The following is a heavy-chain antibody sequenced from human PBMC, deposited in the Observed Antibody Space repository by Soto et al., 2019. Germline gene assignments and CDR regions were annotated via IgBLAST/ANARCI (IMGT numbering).Heavy chain of an antibody. V-gene: IGHV4-31*03. Sequence: QVQLQESGPGLVKPSQTLSLTCTVSGGSISSGGYYWSWIRQHPGKGLEWIGYIYYSGSTYYNPSLKSRVTISVDTSKNQFSLKLSSVTAADTALYDCARGGAYYDFWSGYPIAYWGQGTLVTVSS. CDR3: ARGGAYYDFWSGYPIAY. D-gene: IGHD3-3*01. CDR2: IYYSGST. J-gene: IGHJ4*02. CDR1: GGSISSGGYY.